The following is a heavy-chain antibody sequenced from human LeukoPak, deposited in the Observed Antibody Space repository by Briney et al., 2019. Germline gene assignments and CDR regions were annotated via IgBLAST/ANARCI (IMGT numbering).Heavy chain of an antibody. CDR1: GGSISSSSYY. V-gene: IGHV4-39*07. Sequence: SESLSLTCTVSGGSISSSSYYWGWIRQPPGKGLEWIGSIYYSGSTYYNPSLKSRVTISVDTSKNQFSLKLSSVTAADTAVYYCARGGLTGLYYFDYWGQGTLVTVSS. D-gene: IGHD3-9*01. CDR3: ARGGLTGLYYFDY. J-gene: IGHJ4*02. CDR2: IYYSGST.